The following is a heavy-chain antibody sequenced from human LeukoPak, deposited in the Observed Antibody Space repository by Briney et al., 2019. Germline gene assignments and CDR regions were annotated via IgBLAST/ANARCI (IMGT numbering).Heavy chain of an antibody. CDR3: TKSWGDYYYMDV. D-gene: IGHD3-16*01. Sequence: GGSLGLSCAASGFTFSTYGMHWVRQAPGKGLEGVAFIHYDGNYNDYPVPVKGRFTISRDNSKSTLYLQMNSLRPEDTAVYYCTKSWGDYYYMDVWGKGTTVTVYS. V-gene: IGHV3-30*02. J-gene: IGHJ6*03. CDR1: GFTFSTYG. CDR2: IHYDGNYN.